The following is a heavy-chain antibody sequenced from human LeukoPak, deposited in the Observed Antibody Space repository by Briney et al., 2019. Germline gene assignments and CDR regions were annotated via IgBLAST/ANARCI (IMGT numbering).Heavy chain of an antibody. J-gene: IGHJ4*02. V-gene: IGHV5-10-1*01. CDR3: AYQRSIVAAGLYY. CDR2: IDPSDSYT. Sequence: KPGESLRISWKGSGYSFTSYWINWVRQMPGKGLEWMGRIDPSDSYTNYSPSFQGHVTISADKSISTAYLQWSSLKASDTAMYYCAYQRSIVAAGLYYWGQGTLVTVSS. D-gene: IGHD6-13*01. CDR1: GYSFTSYW.